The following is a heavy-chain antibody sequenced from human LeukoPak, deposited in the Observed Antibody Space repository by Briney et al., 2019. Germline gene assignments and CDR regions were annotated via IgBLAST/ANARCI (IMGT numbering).Heavy chain of an antibody. CDR2: ISSSSSAI. J-gene: IGHJ4*02. CDR1: GFIFSSYS. D-gene: IGHD3-3*01. Sequence: GGSLRLSCAASGFIFSSYSINWVRQAPGKGLEWVSYISSSSSAIYYADSVKGRFTISRDNAKNSLYLQMHSLRAEDTAVYYCARDPNGVYFDYWGQGTLVTVSS. CDR3: ARDPNGVYFDY. V-gene: IGHV3-48*01.